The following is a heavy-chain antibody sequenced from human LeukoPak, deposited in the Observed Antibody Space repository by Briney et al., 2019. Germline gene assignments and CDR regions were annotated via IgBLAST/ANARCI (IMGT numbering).Heavy chain of an antibody. D-gene: IGHD2-21*02. Sequence: ASVKVSCKASGYTFTSYYMHWVRQAPGQGLEWMGWINPNSGDTNYAQKFQGRVTMTRDTSISTAYMELSRLRPDDTAVYYCASIVVVTARYAFDIWGQGTMVTVSS. V-gene: IGHV1-2*02. CDR1: GYTFTSYY. CDR3: ASIVVVTARYAFDI. J-gene: IGHJ3*02. CDR2: INPNSGDT.